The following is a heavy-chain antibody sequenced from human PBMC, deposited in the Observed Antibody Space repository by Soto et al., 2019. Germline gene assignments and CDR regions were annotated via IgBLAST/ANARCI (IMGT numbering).Heavy chain of an antibody. CDR1: RFTFSSYA. CDR2: ISGSGGST. D-gene: IGHD3-9*01. V-gene: IGHV3-23*01. CDR3: AKFGYYDILTGPDAFDI. Sequence: GGSLRLSCAASRFTFSSYAMSWVRQAPGKGLEWVSAISGSGGSTYYADSVKGRFTISRDNSKNTLYLQMNSLRAEDTAVYYCAKFGYYDILTGPDAFDIWGQGTMVTVSS. J-gene: IGHJ3*02.